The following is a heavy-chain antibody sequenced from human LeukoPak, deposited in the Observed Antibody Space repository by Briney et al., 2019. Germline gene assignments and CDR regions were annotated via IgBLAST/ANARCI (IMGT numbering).Heavy chain of an antibody. D-gene: IGHD4-23*01. CDR1: GGSISSGGYY. CDR3: ARERSTYSDYGGNSVRDAFDI. V-gene: IGHV4-31*03. CDR2: IYYSGST. J-gene: IGHJ3*02. Sequence: SQTLSLTCTVSGGSISSGGYYWSWIRQHPGKGLEWIGYIYYSGSTYYNPSLKSRVTISVDTSKNQFSLKLSSVTAADTAVYYCARERSTYSDYGGNSVRDAFDIWGQGTMVTVSS.